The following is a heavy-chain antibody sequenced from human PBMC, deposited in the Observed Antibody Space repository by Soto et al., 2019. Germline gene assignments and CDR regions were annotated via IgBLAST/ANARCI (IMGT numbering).Heavy chain of an antibody. V-gene: IGHV4-61*01. CDR3: ARGGGVTATFDY. J-gene: IGHJ4*02. CDR1: GGSVSSGSYY. D-gene: IGHD5-18*01. CDR2: IYYSGGT. Sequence: QVQLQESGPGLVKPSETLSLTCTVSGGSVSSGSYYWSWIRQPPGKGLEWIGYIYYSGGTNYNPSLKSRVTISVDTSKNQFSLKLSSETAADTAVYYCARGGGVTATFDYWGQGTLVTVSS.